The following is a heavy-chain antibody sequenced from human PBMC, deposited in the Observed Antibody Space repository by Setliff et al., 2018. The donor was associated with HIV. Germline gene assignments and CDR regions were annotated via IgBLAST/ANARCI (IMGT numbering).Heavy chain of an antibody. V-gene: IGHV4-39*01. D-gene: IGHD3-22*01. J-gene: IGHJ5*02. CDR3: ARHSGSGYYLIDP. CDR1: GDSISSTTFY. Sequence: SGTLSLTCTVSGDSISSTTFYWVWIRQPPGKGLEWIGIINYSGTTYYNPSLKSRVTISVATSKNQFSLRLSSVTAADTAVYYCARHSGSGYYLIDPWGQGTLVTVS. CDR2: INYSGTT.